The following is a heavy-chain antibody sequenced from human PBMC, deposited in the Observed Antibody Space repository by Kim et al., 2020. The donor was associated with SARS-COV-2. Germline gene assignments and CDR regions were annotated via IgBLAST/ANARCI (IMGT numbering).Heavy chain of an antibody. CDR3: AKDRSSSHYTEGFWYGMDV. CDR2: ISWNSGSI. J-gene: IGHJ6*02. D-gene: IGHD2-2*01. CDR1: GFTFGDYA. Sequence: GGSLRLSCAASGFTFGDYAMHWVRQAPGKGLEWVSGISWNSGSIGYADSVKGRFTISRDNAKNSLYLQMNSLRAEDTALYYCAKDRSSSHYTEGFWYGMDVWGQGTTVTVSS. V-gene: IGHV3-9*01.